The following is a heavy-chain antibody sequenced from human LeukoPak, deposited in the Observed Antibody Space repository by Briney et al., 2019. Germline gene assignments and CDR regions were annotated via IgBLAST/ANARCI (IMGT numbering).Heavy chain of an antibody. Sequence: GASVKVSCKASGYTFTSYGISWVRQAPGQGLEWMGWIRAYNGNTNYAQKLQGRVTMTTDTSTSTTYMELRSLKTDDTAVYYCARDRVVVPSDFDYWGQGTLVTVSS. D-gene: IGHD2-2*01. CDR1: GYTFTSYG. J-gene: IGHJ4*02. CDR2: IRAYNGNT. CDR3: ARDRVVVPSDFDY. V-gene: IGHV1-18*01.